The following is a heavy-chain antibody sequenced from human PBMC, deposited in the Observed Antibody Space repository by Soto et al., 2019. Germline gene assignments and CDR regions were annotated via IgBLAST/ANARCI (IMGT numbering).Heavy chain of an antibody. CDR3: VRLFCRGGSCYTLFDS. Sequence: EVQLVESGGGLVQPGGSLRLSCAASRFTFTNYWMSWVRQAPGKGPEWVADINQDGSEMYYVDCVKGRFTISRDNAEKSLYLQMHSLRAEDTAVYYCVRLFCRGGSCYTLFDSWGQGTLVTVSS. J-gene: IGHJ4*02. V-gene: IGHV3-7*01. D-gene: IGHD2-15*01. CDR2: INQDGSEM. CDR1: RFTFTNYW.